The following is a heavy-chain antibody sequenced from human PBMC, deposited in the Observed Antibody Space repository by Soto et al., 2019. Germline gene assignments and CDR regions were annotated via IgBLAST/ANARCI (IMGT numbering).Heavy chain of an antibody. Sequence: QVQLVQSGAEVKKPGASVKVSCKASGYTFTSYGISWVRQAPGQGLEWMGWISAYNGNTNYAQKLQGRVTMTTDTSTSTAYKELRSLRSDDAAVYYCARAERGGIAARPVGMDVWGQGTTVTVSS. CDR3: ARAERGGIAARPVGMDV. J-gene: IGHJ6*02. CDR2: ISAYNGNT. D-gene: IGHD6-6*01. CDR1: GYTFTSYG. V-gene: IGHV1-18*04.